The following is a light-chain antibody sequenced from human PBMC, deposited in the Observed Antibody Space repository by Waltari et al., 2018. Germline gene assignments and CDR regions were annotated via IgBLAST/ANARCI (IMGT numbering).Light chain of an antibody. J-gene: IGKJ4*01. CDR1: QTISRGL. Sequence: EIVLTQSPGTLSLSPGDRATLSCRASQTISRGLLAWYQQKPGQAPRLLIYHASSRATGIPDRFSGSGSGTDFTLTISSLESDDFAVYYCHQYGYSPLTFGGGTRVEIK. CDR2: HAS. V-gene: IGKV3-20*01. CDR3: HQYGYSPLT.